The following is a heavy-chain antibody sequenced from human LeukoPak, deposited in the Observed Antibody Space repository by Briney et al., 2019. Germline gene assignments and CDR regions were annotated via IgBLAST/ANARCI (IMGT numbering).Heavy chain of an antibody. V-gene: IGHV4-59*08. CDR3: ARLNVLNNSVLHHFDR. J-gene: IGHJ4*02. CDR1: GGSISDYY. CDR2: INYSSNT. D-gene: IGHD1/OR15-1a*01. Sequence: SETLSLTCTVSGGSISDYYWSWIRQPPGKGLELIAYINYSSNTDYNPSLKSRVTISVDTSKNHFSLKLNSVTAADTAVYYCARLNVLNNSVLHHFDRWGQGTLVTVSS.